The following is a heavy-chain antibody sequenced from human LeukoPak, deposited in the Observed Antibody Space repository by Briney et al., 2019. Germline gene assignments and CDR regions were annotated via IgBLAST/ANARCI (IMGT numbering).Heavy chain of an antibody. CDR2: GNPNSGAT. J-gene: IGHJ4*02. CDR3: ARDSCSSSSCPFFGF. CDR1: GYPFTAYY. Sequence: ASVKGSCKASGYPFTAYYIHWVRQAPVEGLLWVGWGNPNSGATNNVQVCQGRVTISTDTSISTAYMELSRLRAVDTAAYYCARDSCSSSSCPFFGFWGQGTLVTVSS. D-gene: IGHD2-2*01. V-gene: IGHV1-2*02.